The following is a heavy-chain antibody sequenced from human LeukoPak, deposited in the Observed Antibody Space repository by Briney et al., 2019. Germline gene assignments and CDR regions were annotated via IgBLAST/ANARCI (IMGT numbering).Heavy chain of an antibody. D-gene: IGHD7-27*01. J-gene: IGHJ4*02. Sequence: TGGSLRLSCAASGFTFSSYAMSWVRQAPGKGLEWVSAISGSGGSTYYADSVKARFSISRDNSKNSLYLQMNSLRVEDTAMYYCTKTGGPWDWGQGTLVTVSS. V-gene: IGHV3-23*01. CDR2: ISGSGGST. CDR3: TKTGGPWD. CDR1: GFTFSSYA.